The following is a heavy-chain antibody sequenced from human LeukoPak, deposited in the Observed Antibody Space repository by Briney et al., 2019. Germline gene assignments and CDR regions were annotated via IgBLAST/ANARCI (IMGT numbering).Heavy chain of an antibody. J-gene: IGHJ4*02. Sequence: GGSLRLSCAASGFTFSSYAMSWVRQAPGKGLEWVAVISYDGSNKYYADSVKGRFTISRDNPKNTLYLQMNSLRAEDTAVYYCAKGLLWFGELSPYFDYWGQGTLVTVSS. CDR1: GFTFSSYA. D-gene: IGHD3-10*01. CDR3: AKGLLWFGELSPYFDY. CDR2: ISYDGSNK. V-gene: IGHV3-30*18.